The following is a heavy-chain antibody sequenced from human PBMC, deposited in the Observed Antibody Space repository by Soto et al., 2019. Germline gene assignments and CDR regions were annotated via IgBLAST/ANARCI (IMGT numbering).Heavy chain of an antibody. CDR1: GLTFSHYR. Sequence: PGGFLRLSCRASGLTFSHYRVPRLRQDPGTGLEWVAGIDYNEINQYYIDPVKGRFTISSDRSKNTLYLQMNSLRAEDTAVYYCARDFRPVPTCYDLWGQGVLVTVSS. CDR3: ARDFRPVPTCYDL. J-gene: IGHJ4*02. D-gene: IGHD2-15*01. CDR2: IDYNEINQ. V-gene: IGHV3-33*01.